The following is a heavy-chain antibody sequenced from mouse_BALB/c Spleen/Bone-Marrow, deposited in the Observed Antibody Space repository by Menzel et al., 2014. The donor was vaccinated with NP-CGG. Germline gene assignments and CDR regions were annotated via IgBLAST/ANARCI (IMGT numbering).Heavy chain of an antibody. CDR3: ASYVYGYYFDY. V-gene: IGHV14-3*02. J-gene: IGHJ2*01. D-gene: IGHD1-1*01. Sequence: DVKLQESGAELVKPGASVKLSCTASGFNIKDTYMHWVKQRPEQGLEWIGRIDPANVNTKYDPKFQGKATITADTSSNTAYLQLSSLTSEDTAVYYYASYVYGYYFDYWGQGTTLTVSS. CDR2: IDPANVNT. CDR1: GFNIKDTY.